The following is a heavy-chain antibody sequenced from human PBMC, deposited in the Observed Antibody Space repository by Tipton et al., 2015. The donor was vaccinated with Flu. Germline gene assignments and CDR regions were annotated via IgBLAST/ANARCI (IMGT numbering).Heavy chain of an antibody. V-gene: IGHV3-23*01. Sequence: SLRLSCVASGFTFSTYAMSWVRQAPGEGLDWISSINSGDTNGNTYYSHSVRGRFTISRDDSKNTVYLHMNSLRAEDTALYFCAKDRVGGGSFYDSWGQGTLVTVSS. CDR1: GFTFSTYA. D-gene: IGHD2-15*01. J-gene: IGHJ5*01. CDR3: AKDRVGGGSFYDS. CDR2: INSGDTNGNT.